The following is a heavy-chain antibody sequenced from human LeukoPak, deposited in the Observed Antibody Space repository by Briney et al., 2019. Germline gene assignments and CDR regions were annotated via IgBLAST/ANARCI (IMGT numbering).Heavy chain of an antibody. CDR1: GGSISRYY. D-gene: IGHD1-26*01. CDR2: IYYSGST. J-gene: IGHJ4*02. CDR3: ARRDVGATIDY. Sequence: PSETLSLTCTVSGGSISRYYWSWLRQPPGKGLEWIGYIYYSGSTNYNPSLKSRVTISVDTSKNQFSLKLSSVTASDTAVYYCARRDVGATIDYWGQGTLVTVSS. V-gene: IGHV4-59*08.